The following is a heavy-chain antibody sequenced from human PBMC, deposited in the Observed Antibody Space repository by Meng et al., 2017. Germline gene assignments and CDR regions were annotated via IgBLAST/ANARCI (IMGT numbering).Heavy chain of an antibody. D-gene: IGHD3-9*01. V-gene: IGHV3-11*04. CDR2: ISSSGSTI. Sequence: GESLKISCAASGFTFSDYYMSWIRQAPGKGLEWVSYISSSGSTIYYADSVKGRFTISRDNAKNSLYLQMNSLRAEDTAVYYCARGRLRYFDWLSHAFDIWGQGKMVTVSS. CDR1: GFTFSDYY. J-gene: IGHJ3*02. CDR3: ARGRLRYFDWLSHAFDI.